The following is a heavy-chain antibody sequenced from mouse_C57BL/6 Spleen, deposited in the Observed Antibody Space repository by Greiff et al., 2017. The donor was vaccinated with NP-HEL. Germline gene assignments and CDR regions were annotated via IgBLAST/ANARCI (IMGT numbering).Heavy chain of an antibody. CDR1: GYTFTSYW. Sequence: QVHVKQPGAELVKPGASVKMSCKASGYTFTSYWITWVKQRPGQGLEWIGDIYPGSGSTNYNEKFKSKATLTVDTSSSTAYMQLSSLTSEDSAVYYCARWGYSRGFAYWGQGTLVTVSA. CDR3: ARWGYSRGFAY. J-gene: IGHJ3*01. CDR2: IYPGSGST. V-gene: IGHV1-55*01. D-gene: IGHD2-12*01.